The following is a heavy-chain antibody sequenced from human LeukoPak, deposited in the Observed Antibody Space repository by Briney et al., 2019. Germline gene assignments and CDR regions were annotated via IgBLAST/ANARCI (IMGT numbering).Heavy chain of an antibody. Sequence: SQTLSLTCTVSGGSISSGGYYWSWIRQHPGKVLEWIGYIYYSGSTYYNPSHKSRVTISVDTSKNQFSLKLSSVTAADTAVYYCARDSMGITMVRGVITLTSFDIWGQGTMVTVSS. V-gene: IGHV4-31*03. J-gene: IGHJ3*02. CDR3: ARDSMGITMVRGVITLTSFDI. D-gene: IGHD3-10*01. CDR1: GGSISSGGYY. CDR2: IYYSGST.